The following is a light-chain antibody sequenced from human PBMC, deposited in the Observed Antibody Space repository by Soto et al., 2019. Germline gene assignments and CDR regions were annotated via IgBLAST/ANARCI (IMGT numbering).Light chain of an antibody. Sequence: EIVLTQSQATLSLSPGERATLSCRASQGVSSYLAWYQQKPGQAPRLLIYDASNRSTGIPARFSGSGSGTDFTLTISSLEPEDFAVYYCQQRSNWHPWTFVQGTKVEI. CDR2: DAS. CDR1: QGVSSY. V-gene: IGKV3-11*01. CDR3: QQRSNWHPWT. J-gene: IGKJ1*01.